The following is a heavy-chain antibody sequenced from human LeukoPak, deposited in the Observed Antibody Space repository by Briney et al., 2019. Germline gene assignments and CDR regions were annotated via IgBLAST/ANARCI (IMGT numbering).Heavy chain of an antibody. CDR3: ARGDYYGSGSYYKKTVDY. CDR1: GYTFTSYD. CDR2: ISAYNGNT. V-gene: IGHV1-18*01. D-gene: IGHD3-10*01. Sequence: ASVKVSCKASGYTFTSYDINWVRQATGQGLEWMGWISAYNGNTNYAQKLQGRVTMTTDTSTSTAYVELRSLRSDDTAVYYCARGDYYGSGSYYKKTVDYWGQGTLVTVSS. J-gene: IGHJ4*02.